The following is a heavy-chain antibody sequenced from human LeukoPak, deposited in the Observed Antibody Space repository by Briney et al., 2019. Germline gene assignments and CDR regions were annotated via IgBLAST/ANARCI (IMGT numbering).Heavy chain of an antibody. V-gene: IGHV1-69*04. CDR1: GGTFSSYA. CDR2: IIPVLGIA. Sequence: ASVKVSCKASGGTFSSYAISWVRQAPGQGLEWMGRIIPVLGIANYAQKFQGRVTITADKSTSTAYMELSSLRSDDTAVYYCASTLLYSSSWYDFDYWGQGTLVTVSS. CDR3: ASTLLYSSSWYDFDY. J-gene: IGHJ4*02. D-gene: IGHD6-13*01.